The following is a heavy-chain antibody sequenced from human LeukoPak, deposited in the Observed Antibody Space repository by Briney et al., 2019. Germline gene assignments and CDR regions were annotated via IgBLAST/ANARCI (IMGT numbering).Heavy chain of an antibody. V-gene: IGHV1-69*05. CDR2: IIPIFGTA. CDR3: ARDTQDSSGWYVSAEYFQH. CDR1: GGTFNNYA. D-gene: IGHD6-19*01. Sequence: SVKVSCKASGGTFNNYAINWVRQAPGQGLEWMGRIIPIFGTANYAQKFQGRVTITTDESTSTAYMELSSLRSEDTAVYYCARDTQDSSGWYVSAEYFQHWGQGTLVTVSS. J-gene: IGHJ1*01.